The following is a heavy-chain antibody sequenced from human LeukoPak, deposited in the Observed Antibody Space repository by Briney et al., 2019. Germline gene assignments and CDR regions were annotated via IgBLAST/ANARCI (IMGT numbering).Heavy chain of an antibody. V-gene: IGHV3-30*18. J-gene: IGHJ4*02. CDR1: GFTFSSYG. CDR3: AKDGMVTAIPLAD. Sequence: GGSLRLSCAASGFTFSSYGMHWVRQAPGKGLEGVAVISYDGSNKYYADSVKGRFTISRDNSKNTLYLQMNSLRAEDTAVYYCAKDGMVTAIPLADWGQGTLVTVSS. D-gene: IGHD2-21*02. CDR2: ISYDGSNK.